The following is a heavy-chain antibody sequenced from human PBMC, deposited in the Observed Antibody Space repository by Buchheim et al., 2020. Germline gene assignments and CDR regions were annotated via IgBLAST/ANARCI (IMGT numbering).Heavy chain of an antibody. CDR3: ARGRFLGGSYCLDY. Sequence: EVQLVESGGGLVQPGGSLRLSCAAAGFTFSSYWMLWVRQAPGKGLVWVSRLIMDGSSTTYADSVKGRFTIPRDNAKNTLYLQMNSLRAEDTAVYYCARGRFLGGSYCLDYWGQGTL. J-gene: IGHJ4*02. V-gene: IGHV3-74*01. D-gene: IGHD1-26*01. CDR2: LIMDGSST. CDR1: GFTFSSYW.